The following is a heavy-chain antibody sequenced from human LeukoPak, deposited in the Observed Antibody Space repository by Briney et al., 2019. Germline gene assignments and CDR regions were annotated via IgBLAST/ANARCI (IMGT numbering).Heavy chain of an antibody. Sequence: TGGSLRLSCAASGFTFSTFVMRWVRQAPGKGLEWVSAISGSGGRTYYADSVKGRFTITRDNSKNTLYLQMNSLRAEDTAVYYCAKDRWGETTVTTNDYWGQGTLVTVSS. CDR2: ISGSGGRT. D-gene: IGHD4-17*01. CDR1: GFTFSTFV. CDR3: AKDRWGETTVTTNDY. J-gene: IGHJ4*02. V-gene: IGHV3-23*01.